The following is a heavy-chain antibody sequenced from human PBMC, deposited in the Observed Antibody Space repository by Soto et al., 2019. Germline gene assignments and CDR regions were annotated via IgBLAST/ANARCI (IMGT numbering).Heavy chain of an antibody. CDR1: GYTFTSYG. J-gene: IGHJ4*02. CDR2: ISAYNGNT. CDR3: ARTSYCSGGSCYDHDY. D-gene: IGHD2-15*01. Sequence: GASVKVSCKASGYTFTSYGISWVRQAPGQGLEWMGWISAYNGNTNYAQKLQGRVTMTTDTSTSTAYMELRSLRSDDTAVYYCARTSYCSGGSCYDHDYWGQGTLVTVSS. V-gene: IGHV1-18*01.